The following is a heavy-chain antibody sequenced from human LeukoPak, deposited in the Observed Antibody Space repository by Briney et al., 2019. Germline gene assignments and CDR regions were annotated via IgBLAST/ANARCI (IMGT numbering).Heavy chain of an antibody. CDR3: AKVLDFCRGFLDY. CDR2: ISSSSSYI. Sequence: GGSLRLSCAASGFTFSSYSMNWVRQAPGKGLEWVSSISSSSSYIYYADSVKGRFTISRDNSKNTLYLQLNSLRAEDTGVYYCAKVLDFCRGFLDYWGQGTLVTVSS. V-gene: IGHV3-21*04. J-gene: IGHJ4*02. CDR1: GFTFSSYS. D-gene: IGHD3-3*01.